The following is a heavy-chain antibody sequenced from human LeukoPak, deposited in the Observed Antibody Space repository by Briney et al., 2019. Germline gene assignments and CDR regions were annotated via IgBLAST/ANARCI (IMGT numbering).Heavy chain of an antibody. Sequence: SETLSLTCAVSGGSISSGGYSWGWIRPPPGKGLEWIGYIYHSGSTYYNPSLKSRVTISVDRSKNQFSLKLSSVTAADTAVYYCASLLPNVVYWGQGTLVTVSS. V-gene: IGHV4-30-2*01. J-gene: IGHJ4*02. D-gene: IGHD2-15*01. CDR1: GGSISSGGYS. CDR2: IYHSGST. CDR3: ASLLPNVVY.